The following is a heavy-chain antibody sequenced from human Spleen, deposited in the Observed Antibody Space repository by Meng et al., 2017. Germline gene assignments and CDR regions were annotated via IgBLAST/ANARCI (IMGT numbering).Heavy chain of an antibody. CDR3: ARDRGYYDSSGRLGGMDV. CDR2: INWSGGRT. D-gene: IGHD3-22*01. J-gene: IGHJ6*02. Sequence: GESLKISCAASGFTVTSNEMSWVRQAPGKGLEWVSGINWSGGRTGYADSVKGRFTISRDNAENSLYMQMNSLRAEDTALYYCARDRGYYDSSGRLGGMDVWGQGTTVTVSS. V-gene: IGHV3-20*04. CDR1: GFTVTSNE.